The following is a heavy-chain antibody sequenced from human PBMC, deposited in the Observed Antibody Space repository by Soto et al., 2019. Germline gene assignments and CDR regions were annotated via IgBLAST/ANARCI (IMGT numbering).Heavy chain of an antibody. J-gene: IGHJ3*01. CDR1: GFTFGNYG. V-gene: IGHV3-23*01. D-gene: IGHD2-21*02. CDR3: AKGFIVVVTVLRPDHAFDV. CDR2: ISGGGGST. Sequence: EVQLLESGGGLVQPGGSLRLSCAASGFTFGNYGMNWVRQAPGKGLEWVSGISGGGGSTYYADSVKGRFTISRDPSKNTVFQEMNSLRAEDTAVYYCAKGFIVVVTVLRPDHAFDVWGQGTLVTVSS.